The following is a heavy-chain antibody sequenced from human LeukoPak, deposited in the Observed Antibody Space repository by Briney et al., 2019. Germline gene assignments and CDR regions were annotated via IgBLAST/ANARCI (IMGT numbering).Heavy chain of an antibody. CDR3: ARGVQLLSNWFDP. CDR2: ISSSGSTI. D-gene: IGHD2-2*01. CDR1: GFTFSDYY. V-gene: IGHV3-11*04. Sequence: GGSLRLSCAASGFTFSDYYMSWIRQAPGKGLEWVSYISSSGSTIYYADSVKGRFTVSRDNAKNSLYLQMNSLRAEDTAVYYCARGVQLLSNWFDPWGQGTLVTVSS. J-gene: IGHJ5*02.